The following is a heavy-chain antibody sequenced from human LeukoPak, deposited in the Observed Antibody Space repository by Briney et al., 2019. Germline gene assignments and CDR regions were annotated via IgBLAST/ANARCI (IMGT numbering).Heavy chain of an antibody. J-gene: IGHJ4*02. D-gene: IGHD7-27*01. CDR3: ARNPPLTGDFDF. Sequence: PSETLSLTCTGSGGAVSSYHWSWIRQPPGKGLEWIGFFYYSGSTNYNPSLKSRVTISVDTSKNQFSLKLSSVTAADTAVYYCARNPPLTGDFDFWGPGTMVTVSS. CDR1: GGAVSSYH. V-gene: IGHV4-59*02. CDR2: FYYSGST.